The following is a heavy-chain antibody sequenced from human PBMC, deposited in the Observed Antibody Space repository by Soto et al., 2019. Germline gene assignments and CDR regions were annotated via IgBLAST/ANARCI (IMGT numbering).Heavy chain of an antibody. V-gene: IGHV4-31*03. Sequence: QVQLQESGPGLVKPSQTLSLTCTVSGGSISSGGYCWSWIRQHPGKGLEWIGYIYYSGSTYYNPSLKSRVTISVDTSKNQFSLKLSSVTAADTAVYYCARVSSSPLNFDYWGQGTLVTVSS. CDR3: ARVSSSPLNFDY. CDR2: IYYSGST. J-gene: IGHJ4*02. CDR1: GGSISSGGYC. D-gene: IGHD6-13*01.